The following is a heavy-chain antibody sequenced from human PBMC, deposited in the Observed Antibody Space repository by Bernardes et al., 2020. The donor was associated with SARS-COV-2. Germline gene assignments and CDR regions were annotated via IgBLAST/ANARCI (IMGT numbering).Heavy chain of an antibody. CDR1: GFTFTSYG. D-gene: IGHD2-15*01. Sequence: GGSLRLSCAASGFTFTSYGMHWVRQAPGKGLEWVAVISYDGSNKYYADSVKGRFTISRDNSKNTLYLQMNGLRAEDTAVYYCANGFGSEDIVVVVAATWAEYLQHGGQGTLVTVSS. J-gene: IGHJ1*01. V-gene: IGHV3-30*18. CDR2: ISYDGSNK. CDR3: ANGFGSEDIVVVVAATWAEYLQH.